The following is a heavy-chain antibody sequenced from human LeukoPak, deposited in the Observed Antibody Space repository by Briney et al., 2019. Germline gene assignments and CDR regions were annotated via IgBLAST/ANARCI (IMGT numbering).Heavy chain of an antibody. CDR2: MYYSGST. CDR3: ARLYYYDSRIDP. CDR1: GGSISSGDYY. V-gene: IGHV4-30-4*01. Sequence: SQTLSLTCTVSGGSISSGDYYWSWIRQPPGKGLEWIAYMYYSGSTYYNPSLKSRVTMSADASKNQLSLKLSSATAADTAVYYCARLYYYDSRIDPWGQGILVTVSS. J-gene: IGHJ5*02. D-gene: IGHD3-22*01.